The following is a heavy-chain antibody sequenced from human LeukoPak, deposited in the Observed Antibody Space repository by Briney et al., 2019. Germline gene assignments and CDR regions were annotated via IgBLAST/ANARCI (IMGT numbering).Heavy chain of an antibody. CDR1: GGTFSSYA. Sequence: GASVKVSCKASGGTFSSYAISWVRQAPGQGLEWMGGIIPIFGTANYAQKFQGRVTITTDESTSTAYMELSSPRSEDTAVYYCARRGEGSSWFLGAFDIWGQGTMVTVSS. V-gene: IGHV1-69*05. CDR2: IIPIFGTA. D-gene: IGHD6-13*01. J-gene: IGHJ3*02. CDR3: ARRGEGSSWFLGAFDI.